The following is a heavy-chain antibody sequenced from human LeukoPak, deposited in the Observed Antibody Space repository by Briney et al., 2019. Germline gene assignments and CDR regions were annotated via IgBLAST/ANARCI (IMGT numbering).Heavy chain of an antibody. Sequence: GGSLRLSCAASGITFSNAWMTWVRQAPGKGLEWVSAISGSGGSTYYADSVKGRFTISRDNSKNTLYLQMNSLRAEDTAVYYCAKSAAASPRAVRAFDIWGQGTMVTVSS. V-gene: IGHV3-23*01. CDR1: GITFSNAW. J-gene: IGHJ3*02. D-gene: IGHD4-17*01. CDR3: AKSAAASPRAVRAFDI. CDR2: ISGSGGST.